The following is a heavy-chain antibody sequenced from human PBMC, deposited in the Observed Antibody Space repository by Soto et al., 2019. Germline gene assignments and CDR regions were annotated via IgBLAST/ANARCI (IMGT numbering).Heavy chain of an antibody. CDR1: GFTLNGYA. J-gene: IGHJ6*02. CDR2: ISSSSVNK. V-gene: IGHV3-48*01. D-gene: IGHD3-22*01. CDR3: ARFYYDSSGYLPSPYYYYYGMDV. Sequence: PGGSLRLSCVASGFTLNGYAMNWVRQAPGKGLEWVSYISSSSVNKDYADSVKGRFTISRDNAKNSLDLQMNSLRADDTAVYYCARFYYDSSGYLPSPYYYYYGMDVWGQGTTVTVSS.